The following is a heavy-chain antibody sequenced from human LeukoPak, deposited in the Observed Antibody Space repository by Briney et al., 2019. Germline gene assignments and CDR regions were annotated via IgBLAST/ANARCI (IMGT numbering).Heavy chain of an antibody. CDR2: ISGSGGST. CDR3: AKDPYSSSSNYMDV. CDR1: GFALTTQP. V-gene: IGHV3-23*01. D-gene: IGHD6-13*01. Sequence: PGGSLRPSCAASGFALTTQPWTWFARAPGTGRDGSSAISGSGGSTYYADSVKGRFTISRDNSKNTLYLQMNSLRAEDTAVYYCAKDPYSSSSNYMDVWGKGTTVTVSS. J-gene: IGHJ6*03.